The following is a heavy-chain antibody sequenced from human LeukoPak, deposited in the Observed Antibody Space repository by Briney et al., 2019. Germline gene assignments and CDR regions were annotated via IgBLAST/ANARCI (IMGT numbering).Heavy chain of an antibody. CDR3: ARGADYGLRYYFDY. CDR1: GFPLDDYW. D-gene: IGHD4-17*01. V-gene: IGHV3-20*04. Sequence: GGAPRLSRAAPGFPLDDYWMSWGRPAPREGVGVGPGINWNGGSTGYADSVKGRFTISRDNAKNSLYLQMNSLRAEDTALYYCARGADYGLRYYFDYWGQGTLVTVSS. CDR2: INWNGGST. J-gene: IGHJ4*02.